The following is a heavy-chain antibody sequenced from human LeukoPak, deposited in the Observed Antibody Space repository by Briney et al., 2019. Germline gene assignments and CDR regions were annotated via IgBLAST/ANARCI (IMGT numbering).Heavy chain of an antibody. V-gene: IGHV5-51*01. CDR1: GDSFTNYW. D-gene: IGHD2-15*01. CDR3: ARQEYCSGGSCYTWFDP. Sequence: GESLKISCKGSGDSFTNYWIGWVRQMPGKGLEWMGIIYPGDSDTRYSPSFQGQVTISADKSISTAYLQWSSLKASDTAMYYCARQEYCSGGSCYTWFDPWGQGTLVTVSS. J-gene: IGHJ5*02. CDR2: IYPGDSDT.